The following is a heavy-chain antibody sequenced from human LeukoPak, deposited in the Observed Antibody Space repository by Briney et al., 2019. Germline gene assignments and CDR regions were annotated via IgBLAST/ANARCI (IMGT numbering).Heavy chain of an antibody. Sequence: GGSLRLSCAASGLALSSHWMTWARQAPGKGLEWVASINHNGNVNYCVDSVKGRFTISRDNAKNSLYLQMSNLRAEDTAVYFCARGGGLDVWGQGATVTVSS. CDR1: GLALSSHW. CDR2: INHNGNVN. J-gene: IGHJ6*02. V-gene: IGHV3-7*03. CDR3: ARGGGLDV. D-gene: IGHD3-16*01.